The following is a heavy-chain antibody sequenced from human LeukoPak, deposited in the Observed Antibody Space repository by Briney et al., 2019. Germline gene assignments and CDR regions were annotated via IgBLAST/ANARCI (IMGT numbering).Heavy chain of an antibody. J-gene: IGHJ3*01. V-gene: IGHV3-48*01. CDR1: GFTFSSYS. CDR3: ARDTDYAFDV. Sequence: PGGSLRLSCAASGFTFSSYSFNWVRQAPGKGLEWVSYISRTTSYADSVKGRFTISRDNAKSSLYLQMNSLRAEDTAVHYCARDTDYAFDVWGQGTMVTVSS. CDR2: ISRTT.